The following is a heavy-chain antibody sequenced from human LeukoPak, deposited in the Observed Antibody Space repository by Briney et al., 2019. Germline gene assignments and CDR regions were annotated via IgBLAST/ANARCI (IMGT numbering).Heavy chain of an antibody. Sequence: GGSLRLSCAASGFTVHNNYMNWVRQAPGKGLEWVSVIFSGGSTYYADSVKGRFTISRDNSKNTLYLQMSSLRVEDTAVYYCARDRGKLRYFDLWGQGTLLTVSS. V-gene: IGHV3-66*02. CDR2: IFSGGST. CDR1: GFTVHNNY. CDR3: ARDRGKLRYFDL. J-gene: IGHJ4*02. D-gene: IGHD3-9*01.